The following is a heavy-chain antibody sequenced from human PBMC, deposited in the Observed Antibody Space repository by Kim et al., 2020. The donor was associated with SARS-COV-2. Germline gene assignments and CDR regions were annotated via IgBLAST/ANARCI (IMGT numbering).Heavy chain of an antibody. D-gene: IGHD5-18*01. J-gene: IGHJ4*02. Sequence: SETLSLTCSVSGGSIRSTSHYWGWIRQPPGKGLEWIGSIYYSGSTYYNPSLKSRLTIFVDTSKNQFSLKLSSVTAADTAVCYCARALNGYSYSRPFYYFDSCGQGTSVTVSS. V-gene: IGHV4-39*01. CDR3: ARALNGYSYSRPFYYFDS. CDR2: IYYSGST. CDR1: GGSIRSTSHY.